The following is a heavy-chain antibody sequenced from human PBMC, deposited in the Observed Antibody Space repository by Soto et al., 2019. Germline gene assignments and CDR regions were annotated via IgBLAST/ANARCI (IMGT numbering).Heavy chain of an antibody. D-gene: IGHD6-13*01. CDR2: RKQDGSVK. CDR3: TRDFSPSTVNRWYDAFES. J-gene: IGHJ3*02. Sequence: EEQVVESGGDLVQPGGSLRLSCEASGFTLSTYWMTWVRQAPGKGLEWVANRKQDGSVKHYVVSVEDRFTSSRDNAKNLLFPQMNSLSAEDTAVYYCTRDFSPSTVNRWYDAFESWGQGTMVTVSS. V-gene: IGHV3-7*01. CDR1: GFTLSTYW.